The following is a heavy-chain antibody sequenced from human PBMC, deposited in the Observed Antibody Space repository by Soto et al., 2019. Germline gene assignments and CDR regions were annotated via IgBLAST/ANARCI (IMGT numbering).Heavy chain of an antibody. CDR2: ISGSGGST. J-gene: IGHJ5*02. Sequence: GGSLRLSCAASGFTFSSYAMSWVRQAPGKGLEWVSAISGSGGSTYYADSVKGRFTISRDNSKNTLYLQMNSLRAEDTAVYYCAKGPLYYYDSSGYYTDHWGQGTLVTVSS. CDR1: GFTFSSYA. D-gene: IGHD3-22*01. CDR3: AKGPLYYYDSSGYYTDH. V-gene: IGHV3-23*01.